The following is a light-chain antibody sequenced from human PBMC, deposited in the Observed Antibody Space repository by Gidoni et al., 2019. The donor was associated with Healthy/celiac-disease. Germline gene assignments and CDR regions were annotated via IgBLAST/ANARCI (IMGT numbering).Light chain of an antibody. CDR3: QQSYSTTPGT. Sequence: DIQMTQSPSSLSASVGYRVTITCRASQHISSYSNWYQQKPGKAPKLLIYAASSLQSGVPSRLSGSGSGTDVTLTISSLQQEDFATNYYQQSYSTTPGTFGQGTKVEIK. V-gene: IGKV1-39*01. CDR2: AAS. CDR1: QHISSY. J-gene: IGKJ1*01.